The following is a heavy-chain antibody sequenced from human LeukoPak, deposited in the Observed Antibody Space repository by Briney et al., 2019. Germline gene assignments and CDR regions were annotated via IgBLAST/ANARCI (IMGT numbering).Heavy chain of an antibody. CDR1: GFTFSSYS. V-gene: IGHV3-21*01. CDR3: AREGQDIVATTGIDY. J-gene: IGHJ4*02. Sequence: GGSLRLSCAASGFTFSSYSMNWVRQAPGKGLEWVSSISSSSSYIYYADSVKGRFTISRDNAKNSLYLQMNSLRAEDTAVYYCAREGQDIVATTGIDYWGQGTLVTASS. CDR2: ISSSSSYI. D-gene: IGHD5-12*01.